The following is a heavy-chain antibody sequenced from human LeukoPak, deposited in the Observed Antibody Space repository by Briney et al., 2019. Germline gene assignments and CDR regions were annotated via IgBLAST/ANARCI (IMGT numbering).Heavy chain of an antibody. J-gene: IGHJ4*01. CDR1: GFTFSNSA. CDR2: LSCSGITT. Sequence: GGSLRLSCAPSGFTFSNSAMSWVRQAPGKGLEWVSTLSCSGITTYYADSVKGRFTISRDNSKNTLYLQMNTLRAEDSALYYCAKGIYSSGWSYFDYWGHGTLVTVSS. CDR3: AKGIYSSGWSYFDY. V-gene: IGHV3-23*01. D-gene: IGHD6-19*01.